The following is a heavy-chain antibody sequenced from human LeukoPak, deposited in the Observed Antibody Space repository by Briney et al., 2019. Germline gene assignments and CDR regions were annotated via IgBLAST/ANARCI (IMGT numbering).Heavy chain of an antibody. Sequence: GRSLRLSCAASGFTFSSYGMHWVRQAPGKGLEWVAVISYDGSNKYYADSVKGRFTISRDNSKNTLYLQMNSLRAEDTAVYYCAKDFHPSALRIAVAGYPPGYWGQGTLVTVSS. CDR3: AKDFHPSALRIAVAGYPPGY. CDR2: ISYDGSNK. J-gene: IGHJ4*02. D-gene: IGHD6-19*01. V-gene: IGHV3-30*18. CDR1: GFTFSSYG.